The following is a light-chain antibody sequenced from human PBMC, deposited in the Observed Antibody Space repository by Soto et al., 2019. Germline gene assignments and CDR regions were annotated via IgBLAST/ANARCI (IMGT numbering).Light chain of an antibody. CDR2: GAS. Sequence: DTVLTQSPGTLSLSPGERATLSCRASQTLRGRYLAWYQQKPGQAPRLLIYGASTRATGIPDRFSGSGSGTDFTLTISRLEPEDFAVYYCQQRSNWPPTWTFGQGTKVEIK. V-gene: IGKV3D-20*02. CDR3: QQRSNWPPTWT. J-gene: IGKJ1*01. CDR1: QTLRGRY.